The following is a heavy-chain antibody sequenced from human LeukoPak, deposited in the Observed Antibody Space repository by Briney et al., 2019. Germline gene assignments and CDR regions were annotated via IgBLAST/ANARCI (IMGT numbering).Heavy chain of an antibody. Sequence: PSETLSLTCTVSGGSISSYYWSWIRQPPGKGLEWIGYIYYSGSTNYNPSLESRVTISVDTSNNQFSLKLSSVTAADTAVYYCARLAYVSGSYLSNYWGQGTLVTVSS. J-gene: IGHJ4*02. V-gene: IGHV4-59*12. CDR1: GGSISSYY. CDR2: IYYSGST. D-gene: IGHD3-10*01. CDR3: ARLAYVSGSYLSNY.